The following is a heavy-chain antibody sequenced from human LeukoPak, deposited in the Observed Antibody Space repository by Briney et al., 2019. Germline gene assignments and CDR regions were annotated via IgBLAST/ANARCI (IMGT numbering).Heavy chain of an antibody. CDR2: IKQDGSEK. J-gene: IGHJ4*02. CDR3: ARSSVDSSGYCYYFDY. D-gene: IGHD3-22*01. CDR1: GFTFSSYW. V-gene: IGHV3-7*01. Sequence: GGSLRLSCAASGFTFSSYWMSWVRQAPGKGLEWVANIKQDGSEKYYVDSVKGRFTISRDNAKNSLYLQMNSLRAEDTAVYYCARSSVDSSGYCYYFDYWGQGTLVTVSS.